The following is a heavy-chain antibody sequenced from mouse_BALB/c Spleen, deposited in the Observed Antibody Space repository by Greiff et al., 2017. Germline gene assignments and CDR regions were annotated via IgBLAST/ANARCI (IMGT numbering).Heavy chain of an antibody. CDR2: ISSGGST. Sequence: DVMLVESGGGLVKPGGSLKLSCAASGFTFSSYAMSWVRPTPEKRLEWVASISSGGSTYYPDSVKGRFTISRDNARNILYLQMSSLRSEDTAMYYCARDYDYAMDYWGQGTSVTVSS. D-gene: IGHD2-4*01. J-gene: IGHJ4*01. CDR3: ARDYDYAMDY. CDR1: GFTFSSYA. V-gene: IGHV5-6-5*01.